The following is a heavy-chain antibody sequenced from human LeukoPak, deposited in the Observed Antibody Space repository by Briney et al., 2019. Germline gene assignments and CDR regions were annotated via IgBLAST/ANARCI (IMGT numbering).Heavy chain of an antibody. V-gene: IGHV3-23*01. CDR1: GFTLSSYA. CDR3: AKAWALNIHYYFMDV. D-gene: IGHD2/OR15-2a*01. CDR2: ISGSGGST. J-gene: IGHJ6*03. Sequence: SGGSLRLSCAAAGFTLSSYAMSWGRQAPGKELEWVSAISGSGGSTYYADSVKGRFTISRDNSKNTLYLQMNSLRAEDTAVYYCAKAWALNIHYYFMDVWGKRTTVTVSS.